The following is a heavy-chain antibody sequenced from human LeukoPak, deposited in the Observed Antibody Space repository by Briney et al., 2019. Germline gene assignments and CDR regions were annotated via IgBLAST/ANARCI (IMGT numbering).Heavy chain of an antibody. J-gene: IGHJ5*02. V-gene: IGHV3-9*01. Sequence: GGSLRLSCAASKFTFNDYAMHWVRQAPGKGLEWVSGISWNSDNIGYADSVRGRFTISRDNAKNSLYLQMNSLKTEDTAVNYCAKDISSDYDDGGWFDPWGQGTLVAVSS. CDR3: AKDISSDYDDGGWFDP. CDR1: KFTFNDYA. D-gene: IGHD5-12*01. CDR2: ISWNSDNI.